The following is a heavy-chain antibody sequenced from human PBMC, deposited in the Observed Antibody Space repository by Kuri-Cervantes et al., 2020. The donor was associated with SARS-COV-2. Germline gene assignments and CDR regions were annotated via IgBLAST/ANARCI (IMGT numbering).Heavy chain of an antibody. CDR1: GGSISSSSYY. D-gene: IGHD5-12*01. V-gene: IGHV4-39*07. J-gene: IGHJ4*02. CDR2: IYYSGST. Sequence: GSLRLSCTVSGGSISSSSYYWGWIRQPPGKGLEWIGSIYYSGSTYYNPSLKSRVTISVDTSKNQFSLKLSSVTAADMAVYYCAREGYRNSGYDFPPDYWGQGTLVTVSS. CDR3: AREGYRNSGYDFPPDY.